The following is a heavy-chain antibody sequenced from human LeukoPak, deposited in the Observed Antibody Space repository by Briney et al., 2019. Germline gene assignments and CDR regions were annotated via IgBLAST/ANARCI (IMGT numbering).Heavy chain of an antibody. J-gene: IGHJ4*02. D-gene: IGHD3-3*01. V-gene: IGHV3-30-3*01. CDR1: GFTFNTYA. Sequence: GGSLRLSCAASGFTFNTYAMHWVRQAPGKGLEWVAVISYDGSNKYYADSVKGRFTISRDSSKNTLFLQMNSLRAEDTAVYYCARGGSYYDFWSAFDYWGQGTLVTVSS. CDR2: ISYDGSNK. CDR3: ARGGSYYDFWSAFDY.